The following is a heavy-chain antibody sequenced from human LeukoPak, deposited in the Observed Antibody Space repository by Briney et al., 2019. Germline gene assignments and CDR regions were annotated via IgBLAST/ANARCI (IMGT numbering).Heavy chain of an antibody. CDR1: GGSVISGGYY. CDR3: ARVPISTTARGYFDY. CDR2: IYYSGST. V-gene: IGHV4-61*08. Sequence: SETLSLTCTVSGGSVISGGYYWSWIWQPPGKGLEWIGYIYYSGSTTYNPSLKSRVTISVDTSKNKFSLNLSSVTAADTAVYYCARVPISTTARGYFDYWGQGTLVTVSS. J-gene: IGHJ4*02. D-gene: IGHD4-17*01.